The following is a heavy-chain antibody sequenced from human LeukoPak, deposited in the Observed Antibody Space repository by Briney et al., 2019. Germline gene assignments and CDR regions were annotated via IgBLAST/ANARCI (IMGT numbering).Heavy chain of an antibody. Sequence: SETLSLTCTVSGGSMSGYYWSWIRQPPGRGLEWIAYIHYSGSTNYSPSLKSRVTISIDMSKNQFSLKLSSVTATDTAVYYCAREIAVTGTLRFDPWGQGTLVTVSS. V-gene: IGHV4-59*12. D-gene: IGHD6-19*01. CDR1: GGSMSGYY. CDR2: IHYSGST. J-gene: IGHJ5*02. CDR3: AREIAVTGTLRFDP.